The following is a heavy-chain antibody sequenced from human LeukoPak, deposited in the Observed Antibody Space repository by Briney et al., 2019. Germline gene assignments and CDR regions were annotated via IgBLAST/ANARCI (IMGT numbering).Heavy chain of an antibody. CDR3: ARDGVIVRNLDAFDI. Sequence: PGGSLRLSCAASGFTFTDYYMHWIRQAPGKGLEWLSYISSRGSTIYYADSVKGRFTISRDNVKNSLYLQMNSLRAEDTAVYYCARDGVIVRNLDAFDIWGQGTMVTVSS. D-gene: IGHD3-22*01. CDR2: ISSRGSTI. CDR1: GFTFTDYY. V-gene: IGHV3-11*04. J-gene: IGHJ3*02.